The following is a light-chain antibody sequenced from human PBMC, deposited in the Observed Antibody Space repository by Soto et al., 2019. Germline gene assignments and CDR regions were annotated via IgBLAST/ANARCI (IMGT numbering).Light chain of an antibody. J-gene: IGKJ1*01. CDR3: QQYGSSGT. CDR2: GAS. Sequence: EIVLTQSPGTLSLSPGERATLSCRASQSVSSTFLAWYQHKPGRPPRLLIYGASSRATDIPDRFSGGGSGTDFTLTISRLEPEDFALYYCQQYGSSGTFGQGTKVDIK. CDR1: QSVSSTF. V-gene: IGKV3-20*01.